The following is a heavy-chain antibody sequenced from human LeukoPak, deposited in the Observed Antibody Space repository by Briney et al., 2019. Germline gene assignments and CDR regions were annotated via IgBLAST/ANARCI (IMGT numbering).Heavy chain of an antibody. Sequence: SETLSLTCTVSGGSITSYYWSWIRQPAGKGLEWIGRIYSSGNTNYNPSLRSRVTMSVATSKNQFSLKLTSVTAADTAVYYCARDVGATSSSYWYFDLWGRGTLVTVSS. J-gene: IGHJ2*01. CDR1: GGSITSYY. V-gene: IGHV4-4*07. CDR2: IYSSGNT. CDR3: ARDVGATSSSYWYFDL. D-gene: IGHD1-26*01.